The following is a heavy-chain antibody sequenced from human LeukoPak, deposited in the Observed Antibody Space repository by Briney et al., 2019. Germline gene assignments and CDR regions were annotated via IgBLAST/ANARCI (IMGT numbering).Heavy chain of an antibody. CDR3: ARDRGRTNYGENSWFDL. CDR1: GFTFSDYW. V-gene: IGHV3-74*01. CDR2: INTDGGMT. D-gene: IGHD1-7*01. J-gene: IGHJ5*02. Sequence: GGSLRLSCTASGFTFSDYWMHWVRQAPGKGLVWVSRINTDGGMTFYADSVKGRFTISRDNAKNTLYLQMNSLRPEDTAVYYCARDRGRTNYGENSWFDLWGQGTLVTVSS.